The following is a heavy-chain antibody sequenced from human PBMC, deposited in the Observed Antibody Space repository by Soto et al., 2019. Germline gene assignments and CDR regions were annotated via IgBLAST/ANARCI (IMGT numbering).Heavy chain of an antibody. V-gene: IGHV3-23*01. CDR1: GFTFSSYA. Sequence: GGSLRLSCAASGFTFSSYAMSWVRQAPGKGLEWVSAISGSGGSTYYADSVKGRFTISLSLNSVTAADTAVYYCARPFAAQTVAGFDFWGQGTMVTVSS. CDR2: ISGSGGST. D-gene: IGHD6-19*01. CDR3: AGFDF. J-gene: IGHJ4*02.